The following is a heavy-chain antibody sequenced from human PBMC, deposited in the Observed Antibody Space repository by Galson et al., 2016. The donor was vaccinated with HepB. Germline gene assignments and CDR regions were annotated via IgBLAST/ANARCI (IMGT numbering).Heavy chain of an antibody. D-gene: IGHD1-26*01. J-gene: IGHJ6*04. CDR2: ISSDGDGTYGT. Sequence: SLRLSCATSGFSFSSYTMSWVRQTPGKGLEWVSGISSDGDGTYGTYYTDYVRGRFTISRDNSKDTLYLQMDSLRAEDTALYYCVQGSTAPAVWGKGTTVTVSS. CDR1: GFSFSSYT. V-gene: IGHV3-23*01. CDR3: VQGSTAPAV.